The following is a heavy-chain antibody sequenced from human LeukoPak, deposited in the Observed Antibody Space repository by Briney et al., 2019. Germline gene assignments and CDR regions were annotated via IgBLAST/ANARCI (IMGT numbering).Heavy chain of an antibody. CDR2: INPNSGGI. CDR1: GYTFVANY. CDR3: ARYEPGTGNFLIDS. Sequence: ASVKVSCKAFGYTFVANYIHWVRQAPGQGLEWMGWINPNSGGINYAQKFQGRVTVTSDTSISTAYVELSRLRPDDTAVYYCARYEPGTGNFLIDSWGQGTLVTVSS. J-gene: IGHJ4*02. V-gene: IGHV1-2*02. D-gene: IGHD7-27*01.